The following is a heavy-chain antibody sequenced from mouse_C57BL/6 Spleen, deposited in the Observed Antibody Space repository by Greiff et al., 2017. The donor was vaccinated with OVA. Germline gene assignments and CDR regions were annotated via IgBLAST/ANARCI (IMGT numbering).Heavy chain of an antibody. CDR1: GYTFTSYW. CDR2: IYPGSGST. Sequence: QVQLQQPGAELVKPGASVKMSCKASGYTFTSYWITWVKQRPGQGLEWIGDIYPGSGSTNYNEKFKSKATLPVDPSSSTAYMQLSSLASEGAAVYYCAREGGAYWGQGTLVTVSA. CDR3: AREGGAY. J-gene: IGHJ3*01. V-gene: IGHV1-55*01.